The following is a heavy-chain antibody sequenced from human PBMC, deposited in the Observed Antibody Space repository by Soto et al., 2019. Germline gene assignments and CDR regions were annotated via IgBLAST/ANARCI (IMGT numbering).Heavy chain of an antibody. D-gene: IGHD3-9*01. CDR2: MNPNSGNT. CDR1: GDTFTSYD. CDR3: ARTINFYDILTGYCYVYYYYYCSMVV. Sequence: GASEKRYCKAAGDTFTSYDVHWVRHATGEGIEWMGWMNPNSGNTGYAQKFQGRVTMTRKTSISTAYMELSSLRSEDTAVYYCARTINFYDILTGYCYVYYYYYCSMVVWGKTTTVSVS. V-gene: IGHV1-8*01. J-gene: IGHJ6*03.